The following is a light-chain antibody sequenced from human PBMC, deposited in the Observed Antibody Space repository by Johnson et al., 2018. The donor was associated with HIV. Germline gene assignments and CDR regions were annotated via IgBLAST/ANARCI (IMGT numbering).Light chain of an antibody. Sequence: QSVLTQPPSVSAAPGQKVTISCSGSSSNIGNNYVSWYQQLPGTAPKLLIYDHNKRPSGLTDRFPGSKSDTSATLGITGLQTGDEADYYCGSWDSSLSAGGVFGTVTKVTVL. CDR1: SSNIGNNY. CDR3: GSWDSSLSAGGV. V-gene: IGLV1-51*01. J-gene: IGLJ1*01. CDR2: DHN.